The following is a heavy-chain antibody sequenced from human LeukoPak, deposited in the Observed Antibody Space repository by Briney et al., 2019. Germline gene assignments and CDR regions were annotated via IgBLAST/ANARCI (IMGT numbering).Heavy chain of an antibody. Sequence: PGGSLRLSCAASGFTFSNAWMSWVRQAPGKGLEWVGRIKSKTDGGTTDYAAPVKGRFTISRDDSKNTLYLQMNSLKTEDTAVYYCTTPRYCSSTSCYYFSHAFDIWGQGTMVTVSS. J-gene: IGHJ3*02. CDR3: TTPRYCSSTSCYYFSHAFDI. D-gene: IGHD2-2*01. V-gene: IGHV3-15*01. CDR1: GFTFSNAW. CDR2: IKSKTDGGTT.